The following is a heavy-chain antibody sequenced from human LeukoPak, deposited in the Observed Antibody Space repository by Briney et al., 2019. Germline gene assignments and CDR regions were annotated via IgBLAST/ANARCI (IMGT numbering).Heavy chain of an antibody. CDR3: AKRIQSAMAMGY. Sequence: GGSLRLSCAASGFTFRNYALSWVRQAPGKGLEWVSDISGSGGSTYYADSVKGRFTISRDNSKNTLYLQMNSLRAEDTAVYYCAKRIQSAMAMGYWGQGTLVTVSS. J-gene: IGHJ4*02. V-gene: IGHV3-23*01. CDR2: ISGSGGST. CDR1: GFTFRNYA. D-gene: IGHD5-18*01.